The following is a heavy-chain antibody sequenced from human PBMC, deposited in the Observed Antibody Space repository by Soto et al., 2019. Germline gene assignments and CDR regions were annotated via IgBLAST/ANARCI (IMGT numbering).Heavy chain of an antibody. D-gene: IGHD3-10*01. V-gene: IGHV2-5*02. CDR3: AHRDGVIRTGKNWFDP. CDR1: GFSLSTSGVG. CDR2: IYWDDDK. J-gene: IGHJ5*02. Sequence: QITLKESGPTLVKPTQTLTPTCTFSGFSLSTSGVGVGWIRQPPGKALEWLALIYWDDDKRYSPSLKSRLTITKDTSKNQVVLTMTNMDPVDTATYYCAHRDGVIRTGKNWFDPWGQGTLVTVSS.